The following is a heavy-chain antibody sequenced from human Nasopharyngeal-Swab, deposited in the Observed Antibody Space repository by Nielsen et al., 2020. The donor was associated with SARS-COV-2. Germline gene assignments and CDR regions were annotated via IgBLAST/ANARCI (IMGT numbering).Heavy chain of an antibody. D-gene: IGHD2-21*02. CDR3: ARLYCGGDCYSEDYYGMDV. Sequence: ASVKVSCKASGYTSTSYGISWVRQAPGQGIEWMGWISAYNGNTNYAQKLQGRVTMTTDTSTSKAYMELRSLRSDDTAGYYCARLYCGGDCYSEDYYGMDVWGQGTTVTVSS. CDR2: ISAYNGNT. V-gene: IGHV1-18*01. CDR1: GYTSTSYG. J-gene: IGHJ6*02.